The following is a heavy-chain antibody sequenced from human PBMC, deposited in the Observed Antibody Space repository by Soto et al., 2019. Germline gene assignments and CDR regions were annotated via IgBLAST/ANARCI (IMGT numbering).Heavy chain of an antibody. CDR3: VKQAHGLDGVAFDY. CDR2: VSTSGRST. Sequence: GGSLRLSCSASGFMFSESTIYWVRQFPGKGLEAISAVSTSGRSTYYADSVKDRFTISRDNSKNTLFLQMGSLRPEDTAIYYCVKQAHGLDGVAFDYWGQGTQVSVS. D-gene: IGHD2-15*01. J-gene: IGHJ4*02. V-gene: IGHV3-64D*06. CDR1: GFMFSEST.